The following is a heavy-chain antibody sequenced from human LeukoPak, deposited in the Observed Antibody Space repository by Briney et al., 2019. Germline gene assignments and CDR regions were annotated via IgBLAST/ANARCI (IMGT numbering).Heavy chain of an antibody. Sequence: PGGSLRLSCAASGFTFSNYWMTWVRQAPGKGLEWVANIKQDGSEKYYVDSVKGRFTISRDNSKNTLYLQMNSLRAEDTAVYYCAKEPYSSSSGEYFQHWGQGTLVTVSS. V-gene: IGHV3-7*03. CDR1: GFTFSNYW. D-gene: IGHD6-6*01. CDR2: IKQDGSEK. CDR3: AKEPYSSSSGEYFQH. J-gene: IGHJ1*01.